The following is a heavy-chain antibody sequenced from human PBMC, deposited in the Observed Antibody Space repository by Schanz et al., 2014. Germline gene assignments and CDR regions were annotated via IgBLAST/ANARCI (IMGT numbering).Heavy chain of an antibody. D-gene: IGHD6-25*01. CDR3: TKDSGLTYFDS. J-gene: IGHJ4*02. CDR1: GFTFSNYW. CDR2: IKQDGIEK. Sequence: EVQLVELGGGLVQPGGSLRLSCAASGFTFSNYWMNWVRQAPGRGLEWVANIKQDGIEKYYVDSVKDRFTISRDNSKSSLYLHMHSLRPEDTAFYFCTKDSGLTYFDSWGQGTLVTVSS. V-gene: IGHV3-7*03.